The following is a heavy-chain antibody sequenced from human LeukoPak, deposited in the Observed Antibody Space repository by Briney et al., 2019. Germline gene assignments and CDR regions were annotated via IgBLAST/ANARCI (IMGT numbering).Heavy chain of an antibody. D-gene: IGHD5-18*01. CDR1: GFTFSSYW. V-gene: IGHV3-7*01. CDR2: IKQDGSEK. CDR3: ARASRNSYGDYFDY. Sequence: GGSLRLSCAASGFTFSSYWMSWVRQAPGKGLEWVANIKQDGSEKYYVDSVKARFTISRDNAKNSLYLQMNSLRAEDTAVYYCARASRNSYGDYFDYWGQGTLVTVSS. J-gene: IGHJ4*02.